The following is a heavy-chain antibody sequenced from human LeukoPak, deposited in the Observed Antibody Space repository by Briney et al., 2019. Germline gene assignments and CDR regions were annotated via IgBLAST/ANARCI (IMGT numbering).Heavy chain of an antibody. CDR1: GGSIISSSYN. CDR3: AREPRSRYYYGSGASWFDP. D-gene: IGHD3-10*01. J-gene: IGHJ5*02. Sequence: SETLSLTCTVSGGSIISSSYNWGWIRQPPGKGLEWIGTIYCSGTTYYNPSLQSRVTISVDTSKNEFSLKVNSVTAADTAVYYCAREPRSRYYYGSGASWFDPWGQGTLVTVSS. CDR2: IYCSGTT. V-gene: IGHV4-39*02.